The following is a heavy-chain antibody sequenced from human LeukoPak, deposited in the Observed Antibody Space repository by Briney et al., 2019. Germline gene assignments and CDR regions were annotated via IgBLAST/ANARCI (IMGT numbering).Heavy chain of an antibody. V-gene: IGHV4-31*03. J-gene: IGHJ4*02. Sequence: PSETLSLTCTVSGGSISSGGYYWSWIRQHPGKGLEWIGYIYYSGSTYYNPSLKSRVTISVDTSKNQFSLKLSSVTAADTAVYYCARVSRWFNYFDYWGQGTLVTVSS. CDR1: GGSISSGGYY. D-gene: IGHD4-23*01. CDR3: ARVSRWFNYFDY. CDR2: IYYSGST.